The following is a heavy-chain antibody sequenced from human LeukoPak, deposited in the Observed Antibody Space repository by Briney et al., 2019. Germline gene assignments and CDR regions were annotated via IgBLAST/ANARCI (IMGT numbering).Heavy chain of an antibody. CDR3: ARYNFYSDYYTRNFDH. D-gene: IGHD3-3*01. Sequence: GGSLRLSCAASGFTFSSYNMIWVRQAPGKGLEWVSYISSGSSTIYYADSVKGRFTISRDNAKKSLYLQMDDLRAEDTALYYCARYNFYSDYYTRNFDHWGQGTLVTVSS. V-gene: IGHV3-48*04. CDR2: ISSGSSTI. J-gene: IGHJ4*02. CDR1: GFTFSSYN.